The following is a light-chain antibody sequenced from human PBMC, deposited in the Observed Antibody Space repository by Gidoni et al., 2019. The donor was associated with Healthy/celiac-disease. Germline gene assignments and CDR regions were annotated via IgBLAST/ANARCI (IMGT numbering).Light chain of an antibody. J-gene: IGKJ1*01. CDR2: GAS. CDR3: QQYNNWPPEKT. V-gene: IGKV3-15*01. Sequence: EIVMTQSPATLSVSPGERATLSCRASQSGSSNLAWYQQKPGQAPRLLIYGASTRATGIPARFSGSGSGTEFTITISSLQSEDFAVYYCQQYNNWPPEKTFGQGTKVEIK. CDR1: QSGSSN.